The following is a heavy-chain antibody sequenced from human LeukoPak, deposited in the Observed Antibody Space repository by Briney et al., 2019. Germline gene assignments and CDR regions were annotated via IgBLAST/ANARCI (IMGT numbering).Heavy chain of an antibody. V-gene: IGHV4-4*02. D-gene: IGHD3-16*01. CDR1: GASISSSNW. J-gene: IGHJ4*02. CDR3: VRRDQYVSSDF. CDR2: IYHSGRT. Sequence: SETLSLTCTVSGASISSSNWWSWLRRPPGKGLEWIGEIYHSGRTNYNPSLKSRVSISVEKSNNQFSLKLSSVTAADTAVYYCVRRDQYVSSDFWGQGTLVTVCS.